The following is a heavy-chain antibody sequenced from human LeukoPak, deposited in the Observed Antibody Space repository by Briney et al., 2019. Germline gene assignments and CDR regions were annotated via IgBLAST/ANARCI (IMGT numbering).Heavy chain of an antibody. CDR1: GFSLSTSGMR. J-gene: IGHJ4*02. D-gene: IGHD3-10*01. CDR3: AGYYGSGSYYLQDY. Sequence: SGPTLVNPTQTLTLTCTFSGFSLSTSGMRVSWIRLPPGKALEWLARIDWDDDKFYSTSLKTRLTISKDTSKNQVVLTMTNMDPVDTATYYCAGYYGSGSYYLQDYWGQGTLVTVSS. CDR2: IDWDDDK. V-gene: IGHV2-70*04.